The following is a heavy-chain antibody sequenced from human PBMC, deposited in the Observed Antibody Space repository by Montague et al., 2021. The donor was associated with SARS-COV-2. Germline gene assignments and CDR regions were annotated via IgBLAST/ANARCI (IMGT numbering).Heavy chain of an antibody. CDR2: IYYSGST. J-gene: IGHJ4*02. V-gene: IGHV4-39*01. D-gene: IGHD3-10*01. CDR3: ARRVEYYGSRSYPN. CDR1: GGSISSSSYY. Sequence: SETLSLTCTVSGGSISSSSYYWGWIRQPPGKGLEWIGSIYYSGSTYYNPSLRSRVTISVDTSKNQFSLKLSSVTAADTAVYYCARRVEYYGSRSYPNWGQGTLVTVSS.